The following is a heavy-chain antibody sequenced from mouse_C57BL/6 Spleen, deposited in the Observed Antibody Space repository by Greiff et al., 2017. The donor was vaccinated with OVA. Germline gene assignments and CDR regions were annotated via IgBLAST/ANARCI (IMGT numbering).Heavy chain of an antibody. V-gene: IGHV1-52*01. J-gene: IGHJ2*01. CDR2: IDPSDSAT. CDR3: ARGGYNVDY. D-gene: IGHD2-2*01. CDR1: GYTFTSYW. Sequence: VQLQQPGAELVRPGPSVKLSCKASGYTFTSYWMHWVKQRPIQGLEWIGNIDPSDSATHYNQKFKDKATLTVDKSSSTAYMQLSSLTSEDTAVYYCARGGYNVDYWGQGTTLTVSS.